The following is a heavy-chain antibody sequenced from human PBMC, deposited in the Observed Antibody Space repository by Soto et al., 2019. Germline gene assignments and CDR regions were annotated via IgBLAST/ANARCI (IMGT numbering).Heavy chain of an antibody. J-gene: IGHJ6*02. V-gene: IGHV4-59*08. CDR2: VHHSWGS. D-gene: IGHD3-10*01. CDR3: ARQGFGPLHGLVDV. CDR1: GGSFNSYY. Sequence: QVQLQESGPGLVKPSETLSLSCTVSGGSFNSYYWSWIRQSPGKRMEWIGYVHHSWGSSYNPSLQRRVAIPLDTAKSQFSLKVTSVTATAPAVYYCARQGFGPLHGLVDVWGQGTTVTVSS.